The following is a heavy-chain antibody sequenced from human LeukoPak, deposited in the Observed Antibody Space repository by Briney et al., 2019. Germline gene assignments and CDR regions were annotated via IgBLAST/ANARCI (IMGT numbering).Heavy chain of an antibody. CDR3: ARDAGIIAAAIQLDY. J-gene: IGHJ4*02. Sequence: GASVKVSCKASGYTFTGYYMHWVRQAPGQGLEWMGWINPNSGGTNYAQKFQGRVTMTRDTSISTVYMELSSLRSEDTAVYYCARDAGIIAAAIQLDYWGQGTLVTVSS. CDR1: GYTFTGYY. D-gene: IGHD6-13*01. V-gene: IGHV1-2*02. CDR2: INPNSGGT.